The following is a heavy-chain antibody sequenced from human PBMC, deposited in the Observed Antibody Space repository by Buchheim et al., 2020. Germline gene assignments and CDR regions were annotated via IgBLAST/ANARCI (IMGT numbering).Heavy chain of an antibody. V-gene: IGHV3-33*01. CDR3: ARAKYYYDRSGFEWLDV. CDR2: IRYDGSNK. D-gene: IGHD3-22*01. J-gene: IGHJ5*02. CDR1: GFTFSIYG. Sequence: QEQLVESGGGVVKPGRSLRLSCAASGFTFSIYGMHWVRQAPGKGLDWVAVIRYDGSNKYYADSVKGRFTISRDNSKNTLYLQMNSLRVEDTAVYYCARAKYYYDRSGFEWLDVWGQGTL.